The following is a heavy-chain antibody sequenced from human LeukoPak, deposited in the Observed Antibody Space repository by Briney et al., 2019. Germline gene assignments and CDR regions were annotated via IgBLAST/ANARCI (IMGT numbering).Heavy chain of an antibody. V-gene: IGHV4-30-2*01. CDR2: IYHSGCT. CDR1: GGSISSGGYS. CDR3: ARGFRGSTTRLYYYGMDV. J-gene: IGHJ6*02. Sequence: SETLSLTCAVSGGSISSGGYSWSWIRQPPGKGLEWIGYIYHSGCTYYNPSLKSRVTISVDRSKNQFSLKLSSVTAADTAVYYCARGFRGSTTRLYYYGMDVWGQGTTVTVSS. D-gene: IGHD1-26*01.